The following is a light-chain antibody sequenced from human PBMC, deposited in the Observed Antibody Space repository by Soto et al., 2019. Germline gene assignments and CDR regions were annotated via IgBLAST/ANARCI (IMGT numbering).Light chain of an antibody. Sequence: DIQMTQSPSTLSASEGDRVAITCRASQSITNRLAWYQLKPGKAPKVLIYDALNLERGVPSRFSGSGYGTEFTLTIRSLQPDDFATYCCQHYGGMWTFGQGAKVDI. CDR1: QSITNR. J-gene: IGKJ1*01. CDR2: DAL. V-gene: IGKV1-5*01. CDR3: QHYGGMWT.